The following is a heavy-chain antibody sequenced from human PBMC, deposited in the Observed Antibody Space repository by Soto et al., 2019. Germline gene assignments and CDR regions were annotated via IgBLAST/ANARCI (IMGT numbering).Heavy chain of an antibody. CDR3: AREYTYGSGPTAWFDP. CDR1: GGSISSGGYS. J-gene: IGHJ5*02. Sequence: PSETLSLTCAVSGGSISSGGYSWSWIRQPPGRGLEWIGYIYHSGSTYYNPSLKSRVTISVDRSKNQFSLKLSSVTAADTAVYYCAREYTYGSGPTAWFDPWGQGTLVTVSS. V-gene: IGHV4-30-2*01. CDR2: IYHSGST. D-gene: IGHD3-10*01.